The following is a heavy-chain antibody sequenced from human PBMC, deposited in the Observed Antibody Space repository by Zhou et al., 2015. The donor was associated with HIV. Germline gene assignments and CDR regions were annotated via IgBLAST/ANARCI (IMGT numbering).Heavy chain of an antibody. CDR1: GGTFSSYA. V-gene: IGHV1-69*12. J-gene: IGHJ6*02. CDR2: IIPIFGTA. D-gene: IGHD1-7*01. Sequence: QVQLVQSGAEVKKPGSSVKVSCKASGGTFSSYAISWVRQAPGQGLEWMGGIIPIFGTANYAQKFQGRVTITADESTSTAYMELSSLRSEDTAVYYCARDGPYNWNYRSTDYGMDVWGQGTTVTVSS. CDR3: ARDGPYNWNYRSTDYGMDV.